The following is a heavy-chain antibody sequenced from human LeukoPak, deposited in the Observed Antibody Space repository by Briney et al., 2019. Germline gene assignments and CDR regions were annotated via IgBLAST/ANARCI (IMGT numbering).Heavy chain of an antibody. CDR1: GGSISSSSYY. D-gene: IGHD6-19*01. J-gene: IGHJ5*02. CDR2: IYYSGST. Sequence: PSETLSLTCTVSGGSISSSSYYWGWIRQPPGKGLEWIGSIYYSGSTYYNPSLKSRVTISVDTSKNQFSLKLSSVTAADTAVYYCARGDSSGWWPPANWFDPWGQGTLVTVSS. V-gene: IGHV4-39*07. CDR3: ARGDSSGWWPPANWFDP.